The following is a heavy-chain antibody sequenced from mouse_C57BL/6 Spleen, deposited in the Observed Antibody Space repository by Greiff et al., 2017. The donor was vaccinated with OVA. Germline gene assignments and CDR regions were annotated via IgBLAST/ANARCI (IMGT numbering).Heavy chain of an antibody. CDR1: GYTFTSYD. J-gene: IGHJ1*03. D-gene: IGHD2-4*01. CDR2: IYPRDGST. V-gene: IGHV1-85*01. CDR3: ARGGYDYDVENWYFDV. Sequence: VQLQQSGPELVKPGASVKLSCKASGYTFTSYDINWVKQRPGQGLEWIGWIYPRDGSTKYNEKFKGKATLTVATSSSTAYMERHSLTSEDSAVYFCARGGYDYDVENWYFDVWGTGTTVTVSS.